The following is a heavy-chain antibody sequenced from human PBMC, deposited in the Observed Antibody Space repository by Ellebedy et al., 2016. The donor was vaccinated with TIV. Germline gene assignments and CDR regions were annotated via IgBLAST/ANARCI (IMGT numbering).Heavy chain of an antibody. CDR2: ISYDGNNK. Sequence: PGGSLRLSCAASGFTFSNYGMHWVRQAPGKGLEPVAVISYDGNNKYCADSVQGRFNISRENPKNTVYLQMNSLRPDDTATYYCAREGGRRYGYVMDVWGRGATVTVSS. V-gene: IGHV3-30*19. CDR3: AREGGRRYGYVMDV. CDR1: GFTFSNYG. D-gene: IGHD1-1*01. J-gene: IGHJ6*02.